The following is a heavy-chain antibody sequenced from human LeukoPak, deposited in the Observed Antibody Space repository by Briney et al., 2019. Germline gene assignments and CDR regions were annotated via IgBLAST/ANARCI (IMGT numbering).Heavy chain of an antibody. Sequence: ASVKVSCKASGYTFTGYYMHWVRQATGQGLEWMGWMSPNSGDTGFAQKFQGRVTMTRNTSITTAYMELSSLRSDDTAIYYCARGVAAGYDYWGQGTLVTVSS. CDR3: ARGVAAGYDY. V-gene: IGHV1-8*02. CDR1: GYTFTGYY. D-gene: IGHD6-13*01. J-gene: IGHJ4*02. CDR2: MSPNSGDT.